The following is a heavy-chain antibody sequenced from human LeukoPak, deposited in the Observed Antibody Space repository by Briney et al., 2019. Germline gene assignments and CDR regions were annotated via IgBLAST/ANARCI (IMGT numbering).Heavy chain of an antibody. D-gene: IGHD2-15*01. V-gene: IGHV3-30*04. J-gene: IGHJ1*01. CDR3: ARDRVVLAVAAPWH. CDR1: GFTFSYYA. CDR2: VSYDGSNE. Sequence: GGSLRLFCAASGFTFSYYAMHWVRQARGKGLEWVALVSYDGSNEYYTDSVKGRFPISRDDSENTLYLQMNSLRPEDTAVYYCARDRVVLAVAAPWHWGQGSLVTVSS.